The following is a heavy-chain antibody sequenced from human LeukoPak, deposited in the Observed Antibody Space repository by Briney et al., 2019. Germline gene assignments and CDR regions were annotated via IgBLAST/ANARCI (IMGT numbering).Heavy chain of an antibody. CDR3: ASRKDYGDYIFDY. V-gene: IGHV4-39*07. J-gene: IGHJ4*02. Sequence: SETLSLTCTVSGGSISSSSYYWGWIRQPPGKGLEWIGSIYYSGSTYYNPSLKSRVTISVDTSKNQFSLKLSSVTAADTAVYYCASRKDYGDYIFDYWGQGTLATVSS. D-gene: IGHD4-17*01. CDR2: IYYSGST. CDR1: GGSISSSSYY.